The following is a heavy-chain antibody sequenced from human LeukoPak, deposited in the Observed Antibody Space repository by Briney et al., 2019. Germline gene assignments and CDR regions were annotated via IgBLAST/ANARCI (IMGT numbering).Heavy chain of an antibody. J-gene: IGHJ4*02. CDR3: AKGSYYDSSGSFYFDY. D-gene: IGHD3-22*01. Sequence: GGSLRLSCVASGFSFNTFALTWVRQAPGKGLEWASTISDCPHYADSVRGRFTISRDNSRKTVFLQMNSLTPEDAATYYCAKGSYYDSSGSFYFDYWGQGTLVTVSS. CDR1: GFSFNTFA. CDR2: ISDCP. V-gene: IGHV3-23*01.